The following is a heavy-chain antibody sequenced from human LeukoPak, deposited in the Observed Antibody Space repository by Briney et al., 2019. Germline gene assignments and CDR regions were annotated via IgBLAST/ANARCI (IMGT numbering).Heavy chain of an antibody. J-gene: IGHJ4*02. Sequence: ASVKVSCKASGYTFTIIGISWLRQAPGQGLEWMGWISAYNGNTNYAQKLQGRVTMTTDTSTSTAYMELRSLRSDDTAVYYCARALAYYFDSSGYLNYWGEGTLVTVSS. V-gene: IGHV1-18*01. CDR3: ARALAYYFDSSGYLNY. CDR1: GYTFTIIG. CDR2: ISAYNGNT. D-gene: IGHD3-22*01.